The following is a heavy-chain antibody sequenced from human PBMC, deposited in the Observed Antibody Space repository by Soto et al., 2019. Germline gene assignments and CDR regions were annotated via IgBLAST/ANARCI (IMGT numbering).Heavy chain of an antibody. CDR3: ARVGPAHYYDSSGYYSPLDY. V-gene: IGHV1-69*13. J-gene: IGHJ4*02. D-gene: IGHD3-22*01. CDR2: IIPMFGTA. CDR1: GDTFGSYA. Sequence: ASVKVSCKASGDTFGSYAINWVRQAPGQGLEWMGGIIPMFGTANYAQKFKGRVTITAGESTSTVYMELSSLRSEDTAVYYCARVGPAHYYDSSGYYSPLDYWGQGTLVTVSS.